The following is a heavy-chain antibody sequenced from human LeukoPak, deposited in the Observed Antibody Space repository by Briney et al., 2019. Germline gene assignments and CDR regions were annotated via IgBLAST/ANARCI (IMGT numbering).Heavy chain of an antibody. J-gene: IGHJ4*02. CDR1: GFTFSSYS. Sequence: PGGSLRLSCAASGFTFSSYSMNWIRQAPGKGLEWVANIKQDGSEKYYVDSVKGRFTISRDNAKNSLYLQMNSLRAEDTAVYYCAREVWSGSIFDYWGQGTLVTVSS. D-gene: IGHD3-3*01. CDR3: AREVWSGSIFDY. CDR2: IKQDGSEK. V-gene: IGHV3-7*01.